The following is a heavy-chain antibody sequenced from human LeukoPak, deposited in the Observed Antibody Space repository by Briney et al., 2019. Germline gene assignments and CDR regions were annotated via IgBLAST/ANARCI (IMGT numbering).Heavy chain of an antibody. V-gene: IGHV4-39*07. CDR2: IYYSGST. CDR3: ARDSEMVRGVITY. D-gene: IGHD3-10*01. J-gene: IGHJ4*02. Sequence: SETLSLTCTVSGGSISSSSYYWGWIRQPPGKGLEWIGSIYYSGSTYYNPSLKSRVTISVDTSKNQLSLKLSSVTAADTAVYYCARDSEMVRGVITYWGQGTLVTVSS. CDR1: GGSISSSSYY.